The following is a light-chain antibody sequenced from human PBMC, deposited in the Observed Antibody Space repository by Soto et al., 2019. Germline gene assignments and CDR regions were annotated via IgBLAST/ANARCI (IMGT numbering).Light chain of an antibody. CDR2: GAS. CDR3: QQYGTSSWT. J-gene: IGKJ1*01. CDR1: HSVSSSC. V-gene: IGKV3-20*01. Sequence: EVVLTQSPGTPSLSPGERATLSCRASHSVSSSCLAWYQQKPGQAPRLLIYGASTRAAGIPDRFSGSGSGTDFTLTISRLEPEDSAVYHCQQYGTSSWTFGQGTKVDIK.